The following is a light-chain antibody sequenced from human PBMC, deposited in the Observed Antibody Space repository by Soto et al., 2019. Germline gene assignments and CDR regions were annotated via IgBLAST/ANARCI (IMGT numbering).Light chain of an antibody. CDR3: QQYGSSPWT. Sequence: EIVLTQSPGTLSLSPGERATLSCRASQSVSNNYLAWYQQKPGQAPRLRIYGASNRATGIPDRLSGSGSGTDFTLTISRLEPEDFAVYYCQQYGSSPWTFGQGTKVDI. J-gene: IGKJ1*01. CDR2: GAS. V-gene: IGKV3-20*01. CDR1: QSVSNNY.